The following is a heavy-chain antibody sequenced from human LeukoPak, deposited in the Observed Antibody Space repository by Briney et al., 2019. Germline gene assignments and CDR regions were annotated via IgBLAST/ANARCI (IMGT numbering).Heavy chain of an antibody. J-gene: IGHJ4*02. CDR1: GVTFSIYA. Sequence: CASLRLSCAASGVTFSIYAMSWFRQAPGMGLEWVSLITCSGGTTYYADAVKGRLTISRDNSKNTLFLQVNSLRAEDTALYYCAQMQGYSFHYWGQGTLVTVSS. V-gene: IGHV3-23*01. CDR3: AQMQGYSFHY. CDR2: ITCSGGTT. D-gene: IGHD5-24*01.